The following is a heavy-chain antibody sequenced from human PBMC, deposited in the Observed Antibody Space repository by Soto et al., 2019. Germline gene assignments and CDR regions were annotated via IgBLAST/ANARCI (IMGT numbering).Heavy chain of an antibody. V-gene: IGHV1-2*02. Sequence: VQLVQSGAEVKKPGASVKVSCKTSGDSFNDYYIHWVRQAPGQGLEWMGWINPNGGGTKYAQKFQGRVKVTRDTSIRTVYMELSSLRSGDTAFYYCARESGGATATLDYYYFYMDVWGKGTTVTVSS. J-gene: IGHJ6*03. D-gene: IGHD5-12*01. CDR2: INPNGGGT. CDR1: GDSFNDYY. CDR3: ARESGGATATLDYYYFYMDV.